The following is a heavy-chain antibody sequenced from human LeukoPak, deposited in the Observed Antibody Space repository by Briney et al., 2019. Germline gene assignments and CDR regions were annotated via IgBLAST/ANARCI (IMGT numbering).Heavy chain of an antibody. Sequence: ASVKVSCKASGYTFTSYGISWVRQAPGQGLEWMGWISAYNGNTNYAQKFQGRVTMTRDTSISTAYMELSRLRSDDTAVYYCARDYCSSTSCLFDYWGQGALVTVSS. J-gene: IGHJ4*02. CDR2: ISAYNGNT. CDR3: ARDYCSSTSCLFDY. CDR1: GYTFTSYG. V-gene: IGHV1-18*01. D-gene: IGHD2-2*01.